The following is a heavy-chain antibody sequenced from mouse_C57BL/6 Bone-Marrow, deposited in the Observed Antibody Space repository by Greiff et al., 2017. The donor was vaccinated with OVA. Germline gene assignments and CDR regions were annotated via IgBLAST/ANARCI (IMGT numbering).Heavy chain of an antibody. CDR1: GYTFTSYW. CDR3: ARADYYGSSRYYFDY. Sequence: QVQLQQSGAELVKPGASVKLSCKASGYTFTSYWMQWVKQRPGQGLEWIGEIDPSDSYTNYNQKFKGKATLTVDTSSSTAYMQLSSLTSEDSAVYYCARADYYGSSRYYFDYWGQGTTLTVSS. CDR2: IDPSDSYT. D-gene: IGHD1-1*01. J-gene: IGHJ2*01. V-gene: IGHV1-50*01.